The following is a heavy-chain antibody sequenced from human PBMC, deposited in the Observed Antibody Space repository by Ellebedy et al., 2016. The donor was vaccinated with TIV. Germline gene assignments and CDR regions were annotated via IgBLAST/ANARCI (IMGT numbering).Heavy chain of an antibody. V-gene: IGHV4-39*01. D-gene: IGHD2-21*01. CDR1: AGSVSTTRYY. CDR2: VYYSGSP. CDR3: ARIDPWQPIDD. Sequence: MPSETLSLTCGVTAGSVSTTRYYWAWIRQPPGKGLEWIGSVYYSGSPYYNPSFKSRVPLSADTSQNQFSLNLRTVSAADTALYYCARIDPWQPIDDWGQGILVTVSS. J-gene: IGHJ4*02.